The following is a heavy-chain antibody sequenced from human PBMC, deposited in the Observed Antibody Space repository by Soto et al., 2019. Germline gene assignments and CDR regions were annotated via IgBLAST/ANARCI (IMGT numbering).Heavy chain of an antibody. V-gene: IGHV3-21*01. D-gene: IGHD5-12*01. Sequence: EVQLVESGGGLVKPGGSLRLSCAASGFTFSSYSMNWVRQAPGKGLEWVSSISSSSYIYYADSVKGRFTISRDNAKNSLYLQMNSLRAEDTAVYYCARDMGRWLQNNWFDPWGQGTLVTVSS. CDR2: ISSSSYI. CDR3: ARDMGRWLQNNWFDP. J-gene: IGHJ5*02. CDR1: GFTFSSYS.